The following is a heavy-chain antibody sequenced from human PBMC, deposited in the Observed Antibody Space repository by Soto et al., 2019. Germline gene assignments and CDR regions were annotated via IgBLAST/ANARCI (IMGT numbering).Heavy chain of an antibody. V-gene: IGHV1-3*01. CDR2: INGDYGNT. Sequence: ASVKVSCKASGYTFTSYAMHWVRQAPGQGLEWMGRINGDYGNTQYAQKFRGGVTMTTDTSTTTVYMELTNLRSDDTAVYYCARCIQGDYYYGMDVWGQGTTVTVSS. D-gene: IGHD5-18*01. CDR1: GYTFTSYA. J-gene: IGHJ6*02. CDR3: ARCIQGDYYYGMDV.